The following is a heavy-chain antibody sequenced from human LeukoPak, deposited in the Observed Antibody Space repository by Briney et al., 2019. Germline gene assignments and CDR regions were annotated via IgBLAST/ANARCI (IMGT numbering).Heavy chain of an antibody. D-gene: IGHD1-26*01. Sequence: ASVKVSCTASGYTFTGNYMHWVRQAPGQGLEWMGWINPNSGGTNYAQKFQGRVTMTRDTSISTAYMELSRLRSDDTAVYYCARLDSGSYDYWGQGTLVTVSS. CDR1: GYTFTGNY. V-gene: IGHV1-2*02. CDR3: ARLDSGSYDY. CDR2: INPNSGGT. J-gene: IGHJ4*02.